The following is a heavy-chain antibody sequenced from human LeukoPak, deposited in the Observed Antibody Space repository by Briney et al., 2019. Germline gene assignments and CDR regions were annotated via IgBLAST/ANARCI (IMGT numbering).Heavy chain of an antibody. Sequence: GGSLRLSCAASGFTFSSYGMHWVRQAPGKGLEWVAVISYDGSNKYYADSVKGRFTISRDNSKNTLYLQMNSLRAEDTAVYYCAKDYDFWSGYYTEMYDYWGQGTLVTVSS. V-gene: IGHV3-30*18. D-gene: IGHD3-3*01. CDR3: AKDYDFWSGYYTEMYDY. CDR2: ISYDGSNK. CDR1: GFTFSSYG. J-gene: IGHJ4*02.